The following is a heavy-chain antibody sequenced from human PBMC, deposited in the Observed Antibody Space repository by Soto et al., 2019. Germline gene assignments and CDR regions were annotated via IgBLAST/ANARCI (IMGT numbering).Heavy chain of an antibody. D-gene: IGHD2-15*01. V-gene: IGHV3-11*06. J-gene: IGHJ6*02. CDR3: ARDGGVAATLRIYYYYYGMDV. CDR2: ISSSSSYT. Sequence: PGGSLRLSCAASGFTFSDYYMSWIRQAPGKGLEWVSYISSSSSYTNYADSVKGRFTISRDNAKNSLYLQMNSLRAEGTAVYYCARDGGVAATLRIYYYYYGMDVWGQGTTVTV. CDR1: GFTFSDYY.